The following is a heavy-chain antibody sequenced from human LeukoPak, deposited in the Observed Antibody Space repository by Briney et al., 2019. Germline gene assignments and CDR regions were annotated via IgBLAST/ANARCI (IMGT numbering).Heavy chain of an antibody. CDR1: GGSVSSSIYY. CDR3: ARVKRNQLLFGYYYYYMDV. D-gene: IGHD2-2*01. CDR2: IYYSGST. V-gene: IGHV4-39*01. Sequence: SETLSLTCTVSGGSVSSSIYYWGWIRQPPGKGLEWIGSIYYSGSTSYNPSLKSRVTISVDTSKNQFSLKLTSVTAADTAVYYCARVKRNQLLFGYYYYYMDVWGKGTTVTVSS. J-gene: IGHJ6*03.